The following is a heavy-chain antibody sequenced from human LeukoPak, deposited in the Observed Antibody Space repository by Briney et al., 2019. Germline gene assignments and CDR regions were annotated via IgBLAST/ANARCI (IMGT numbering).Heavy chain of an antibody. CDR3: ARMNYVSSGWGAPFDY. V-gene: IGHV3-74*01. D-gene: IGHD1-7*01. CDR2: IDNDGSST. CDR1: GFTFSSYW. Sequence: GGSLRLSCAASGFTFSSYWMHWVRQAPGKGLVWVSRIDNDGSSTSYADSVKGRFTISRDNAKNTLYLQMNSLRAEDTAVYYCARMNYVSSGWGAPFDYWGQGTLVTVSS. J-gene: IGHJ4*02.